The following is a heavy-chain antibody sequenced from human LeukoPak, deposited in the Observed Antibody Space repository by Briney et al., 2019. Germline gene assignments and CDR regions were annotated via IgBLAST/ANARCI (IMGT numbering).Heavy chain of an antibody. CDR3: ARHCLLWFGELHNWFDP. CDR1: GGSFSGYY. Sequence: SETLSLTCAVYGGSFSGYYWSWIRQPPGKGLEWIGEINHSGSTNYNPSLKSRVTISVDTSKNQFSLKLSSVTAADTAVYYCARHCLLWFGELHNWFDPWGQGTLVTVSS. D-gene: IGHD3-10*01. J-gene: IGHJ5*02. V-gene: IGHV4-34*01. CDR2: INHSGST.